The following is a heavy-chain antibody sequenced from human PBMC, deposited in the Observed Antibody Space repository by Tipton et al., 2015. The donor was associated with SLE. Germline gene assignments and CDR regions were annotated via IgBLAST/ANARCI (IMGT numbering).Heavy chain of an antibody. CDR2: IRYDGSNK. CDR1: GFTFSSYG. Sequence: SLRLSCAASGFTFSSYGMHWVRQAPGKGLEWVAFIRYDGSNKYYADSVKGRFTISRDNSKNTLYPQMNSLRAEDTAVYYCAREKGYCSSTSCFHDAFDIWGQGTMVTVSS. CDR3: AREKGYCSSTSCFHDAFDI. V-gene: IGHV3-30*02. D-gene: IGHD2-2*01. J-gene: IGHJ3*02.